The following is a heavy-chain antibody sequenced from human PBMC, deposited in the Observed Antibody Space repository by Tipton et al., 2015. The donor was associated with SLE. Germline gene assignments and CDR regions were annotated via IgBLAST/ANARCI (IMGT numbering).Heavy chain of an antibody. CDR1: GYSISSGF. CDR2: ISGYGGST. CDR3: AKEGYGDYGYYYYGMDV. J-gene: IGHJ6*02. D-gene: IGHD4-17*01. Sequence: TLSLTCTVSGYSISSGFYWGWIRQPPGKGLEWVSAISGYGGSTYYADSVKGRFTISRDNSKNTLYLQMNSLRAEDTAVYYCAKEGYGDYGYYYYGMDVWGQGTTVTVSS. V-gene: IGHV3-23*01.